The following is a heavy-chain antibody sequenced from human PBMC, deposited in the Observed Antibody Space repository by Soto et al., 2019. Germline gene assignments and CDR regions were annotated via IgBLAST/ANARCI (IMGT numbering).Heavy chain of an antibody. CDR1: GFTFSAYT. V-gene: IGHV3-48*01. D-gene: IGHD6-19*01. CDR2: ISSGSSTI. CDR3: ATIGAVAHGLGC. J-gene: IGHJ4*02. Sequence: LRLSCAASGFTFSAYTMNWVRQAPGKGLEWVSYISSGSSTIYYADSVKGRFTVSRDNAKNSLFLQMNSLRAEDTAVYYCATIGAVAHGLGCWGQVTLVTVSS.